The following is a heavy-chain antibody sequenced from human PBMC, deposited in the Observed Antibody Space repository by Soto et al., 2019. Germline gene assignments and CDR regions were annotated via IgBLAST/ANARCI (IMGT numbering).Heavy chain of an antibody. V-gene: IGHV1-3*01. CDR1: GYTFTSYG. D-gene: IGHD6-19*01. CDR3: ARVRVGIAVAGTAGFDY. J-gene: IGHJ4*02. Sequence: ASVEVSCKXSGYTFTSYGMNWVRQAPGRGLEWMGWINPGNGNTKYSQKFQGRVIIERDTSASTAYMELSSLRSEDTAVYYCARVRVGIAVAGTAGFDYWGQGTLVTVSS. CDR2: INPGNGNT.